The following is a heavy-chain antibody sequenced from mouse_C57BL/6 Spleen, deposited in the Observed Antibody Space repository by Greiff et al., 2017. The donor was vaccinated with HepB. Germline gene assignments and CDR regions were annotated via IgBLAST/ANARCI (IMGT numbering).Heavy chain of an antibody. V-gene: IGHV1-15*01. J-gene: IGHJ2*01. D-gene: IGHD4-1*01. CDR2: IDPETGGT. CDR1: GYTFTDYE. Sequence: QVHVKQSGAELVRPGASVTLSCKASGYTFTDYEMHWVKQTPVHGLEWIGAIDPETGGTAYNQKFKGKAILTADKSSSTAYMELRSLTSEDSAVYYCTRLGPYWGQGTTLTVSS. CDR3: TRLGPY.